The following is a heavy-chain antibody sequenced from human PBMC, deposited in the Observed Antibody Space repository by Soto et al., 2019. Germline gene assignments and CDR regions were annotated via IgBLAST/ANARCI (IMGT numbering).Heavy chain of an antibody. J-gene: IGHJ5*02. CDR1: GFTFGDYW. D-gene: IGHD6-25*01. V-gene: IGHV3-7*01. Sequence: EVQLVESGGGLVQPGGSLRLSCATSGFTFGDYWMSWVRQAPGKRLEWVANTKQDESEKYYVGSVKGRFTISTDNATNSLYLQMNSLRAEDTAVYFCVREGDSGFFSWGQGTLVTVSS. CDR3: VREGDSGFFS. CDR2: TKQDESEK.